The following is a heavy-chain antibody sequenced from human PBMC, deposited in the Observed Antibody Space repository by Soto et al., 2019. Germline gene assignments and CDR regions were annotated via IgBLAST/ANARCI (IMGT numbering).Heavy chain of an antibody. D-gene: IGHD3-9*01. CDR3: ASTYYDILTGYHYFDY. Sequence: SETLSLTCAVSGGSNSSSNWWSWVRQPPGKGLEWIGEIYHSGSTNYNPSLKSRVTISVDKSKNQFSLKLSSVTAADTAVYYCASTYYDILTGYHYFDYWGQGTLVTVSS. V-gene: IGHV4-4*02. J-gene: IGHJ4*02. CDR2: IYHSGST. CDR1: GGSNSSSNW.